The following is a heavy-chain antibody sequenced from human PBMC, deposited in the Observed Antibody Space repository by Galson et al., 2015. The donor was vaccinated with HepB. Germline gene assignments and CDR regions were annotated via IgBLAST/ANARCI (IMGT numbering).Heavy chain of an antibody. CDR3: AKDFRYSSGWYDY. CDR2: ISWNSGSI. V-gene: IGHV3-9*01. Sequence: SLRLSCAASGFTFDDYAMHWVRQAPGKGLEWVSSISWNSGSIGYADSVKGRFTISRDSAKNSLYLQMDGLRAEDTALYYCAKDFRYSSGWYDYWGQGTLVTVSS. J-gene: IGHJ4*02. CDR1: GFTFDDYA. D-gene: IGHD6-19*01.